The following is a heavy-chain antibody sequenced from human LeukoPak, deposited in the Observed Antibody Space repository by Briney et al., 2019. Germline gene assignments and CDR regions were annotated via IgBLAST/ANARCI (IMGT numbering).Heavy chain of an antibody. CDR2: ISGSGGST. D-gene: IGHD3-3*01. V-gene: IGHV3-23*01. J-gene: IGHJ4*02. CDR1: GFTFSSYA. Sequence: PGGSLRLSCAASGFTFSSYAMSWVRQAPGKGLEWVSAISGSGGSTYYADSVKGRFTISRDNSKNTLYLQMNSLRAEDTAVYYCAKSAGVVIIQNKWNDFDYWGQGTLVTVSS. CDR3: AKSAGVVIIQNKWNDFDY.